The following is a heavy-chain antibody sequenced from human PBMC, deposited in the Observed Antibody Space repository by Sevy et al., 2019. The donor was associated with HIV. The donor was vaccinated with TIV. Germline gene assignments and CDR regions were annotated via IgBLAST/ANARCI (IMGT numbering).Heavy chain of an antibody. CDR3: TTATYYYDSSGYSGNY. D-gene: IGHD3-22*01. CDR1: GFTFSNAW. CDR2: IKSKTDGGTT. J-gene: IGHJ4*02. Sequence: GGSLRLSCAASGFTFSNAWMSWVRQAPGKGLEWVGRIKSKTDGGTTDYAAPVKGRFTISREDSTSTLNLQMNSLKTEDTAVYYCTTATYYYDSSGYSGNYWGQGTLVTVSS. V-gene: IGHV3-15*01.